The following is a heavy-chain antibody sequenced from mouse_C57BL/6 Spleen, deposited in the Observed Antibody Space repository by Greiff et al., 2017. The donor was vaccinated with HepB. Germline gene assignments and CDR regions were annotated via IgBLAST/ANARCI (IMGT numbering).Heavy chain of an antibody. CDR3: ASGYYGSSPWFAY. CDR2: IYPGDGDT. D-gene: IGHD1-1*01. Sequence: VQRVESGAELVKPGASVKISCKASGYAFSSYWMNWVKQRPGKGLEWIGQIYPGDGDTNYNGKFKGKATLTADKSSSTAYMQLSSLTSEDSAVYFCASGYYGSSPWFAYWGQGTLVTVSA. CDR1: GYAFSSYW. J-gene: IGHJ3*01. V-gene: IGHV1-80*01.